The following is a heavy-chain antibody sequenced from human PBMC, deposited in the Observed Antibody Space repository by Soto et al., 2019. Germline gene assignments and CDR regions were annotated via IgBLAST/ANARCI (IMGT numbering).Heavy chain of an antibody. D-gene: IGHD3-10*01. CDR3: AKDHAYGSGSYYFDY. V-gene: IGHV3-23*01. Sequence: EVQLLESGGGLVQPGGSLRLSCAASGFTFSSYAMSWVRQAPGKGLEWVSAISGSGGSTYYADSVKGRFTISRDNSKNTLYLQMNSLRAEDTAVSYCAKDHAYGSGSYYFDYWGQGTLVTVSS. CDR2: ISGSGGST. CDR1: GFTFSSYA. J-gene: IGHJ4*02.